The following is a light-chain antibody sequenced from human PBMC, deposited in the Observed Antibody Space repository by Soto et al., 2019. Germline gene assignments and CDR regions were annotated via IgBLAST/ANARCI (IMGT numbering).Light chain of an antibody. CDR2: QDT. J-gene: IGLJ7*01. V-gene: IGLV3-1*01. Sequence: SYELTQPPSVSVSPGQTASITCSGDKLGDKYASWYQQKPGQSPVLVIYQDTKRPSGIPERFSGSNSGNTATLTISGTQAMDEADYYCQAWDSSTYVFGTGTQLTVL. CDR3: QAWDSSTYV. CDR1: KLGDKY.